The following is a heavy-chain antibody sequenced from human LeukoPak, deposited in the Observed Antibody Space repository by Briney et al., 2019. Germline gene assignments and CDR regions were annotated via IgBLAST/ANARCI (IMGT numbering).Heavy chain of an antibody. J-gene: IGHJ4*02. CDR1: GFTFSSYW. CDR3: ARGAQAGKQGYYDSSGYYSDFDY. Sequence: GGSLRLSCAASGFTFSSYWMPWVRQGPGKGLVWVSRINSDGSTTIYADSVKGRFTISRDNAKNSLYLQMNSLRAEDTAVYYCARGAQAGKQGYYDSSGYYSDFDYWGQGTLVTVSS. V-gene: IGHV3-74*01. CDR2: INSDGSTT. D-gene: IGHD3-22*01.